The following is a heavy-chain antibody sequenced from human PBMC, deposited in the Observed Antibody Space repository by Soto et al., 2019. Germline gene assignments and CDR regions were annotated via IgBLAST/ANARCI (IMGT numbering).Heavy chain of an antibody. D-gene: IGHD3-22*01. CDR1: GYTFTSYY. V-gene: IGHV1-46*01. CDR3: ARGLYYYDSSGYPYYFDY. J-gene: IGHJ4*02. Sequence: QVQLVQSGAEVKKPGASVKVSCKASGYTFTSYYMHWVRQAPGQGLEWMGIINPSGGSTSYAQKFPGRVTMTRDTSTSTVYMELSSLRSEDTAVYYCARGLYYYDSSGYPYYFDYWGQGTLVTVSS. CDR2: INPSGGST.